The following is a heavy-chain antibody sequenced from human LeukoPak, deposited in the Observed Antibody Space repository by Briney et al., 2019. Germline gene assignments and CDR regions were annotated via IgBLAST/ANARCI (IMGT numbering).Heavy chain of an antibody. CDR2: INPNSGGT. CDR3: ARGPYDILTGYYHWYFDL. J-gene: IGHJ2*01. V-gene: IGHV1-2*02. CDR1: GYTFTGYY. D-gene: IGHD3-9*01. Sequence: GASVKVSCKASGYTFTGYYMHWVRQAPGQGLEWMGWINPNSGGTNYAQKFQGRVTMTRDTSISTAYMELSRLRSDDTAVYYCARGPYDILTGYYHWYFDLWGRGTLVTVSS.